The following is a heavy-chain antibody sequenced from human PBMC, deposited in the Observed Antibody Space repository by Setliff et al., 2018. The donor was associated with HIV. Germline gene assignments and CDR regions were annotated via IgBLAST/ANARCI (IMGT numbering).Heavy chain of an antibody. Sequence: PSETLSLTCTVSGGSMTSSNYYWGWIRQSPGRGLEWIGSISSSGSTTYHPSLRSRVTVSAATSKNQVSLSLGLVTAADTAVYYCATEISGYYNNWGQGTRVTVSS. CDR1: GGSMTSSNYY. V-gene: IGHV4-39*07. J-gene: IGHJ4*02. CDR2: ISSSGST. CDR3: ATEISGYYNN. D-gene: IGHD3-10*01.